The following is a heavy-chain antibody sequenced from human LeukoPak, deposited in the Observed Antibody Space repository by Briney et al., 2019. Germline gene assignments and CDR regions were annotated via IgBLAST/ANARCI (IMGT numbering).Heavy chain of an antibody. CDR2: IYYSGST. CDR3: ARAIIAAAGTGHYGMDV. D-gene: IGHD6-13*01. Sequence: TSETLSLTCTVSGGSISSSSYYWGWIRQPPGKGLEWIGSIYYSGSTYYNPSLKSRVTISVDTSKNQFSLKLSSVTAADTAVYYCARAIIAAAGTGHYGMDVWGQGTTVTVSS. J-gene: IGHJ6*02. CDR1: GGSISSSSYY. V-gene: IGHV4-39*07.